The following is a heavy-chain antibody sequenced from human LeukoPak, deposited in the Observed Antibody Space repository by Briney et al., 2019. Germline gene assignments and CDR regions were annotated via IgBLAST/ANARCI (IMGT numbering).Heavy chain of an antibody. J-gene: IGHJ6*02. CDR1: GYTFIDYY. Sequence: ASVKVSCKASGYTFIDYYINWVRQATGQGLEWMGWMNPNSGNTGYAQKFQGRVAMTRNTSISTAYMELSSLRSEDTAVYYCARVTYYYYYGMDVWGQGTTVTVSS. V-gene: IGHV1-8*02. CDR2: MNPNSGNT. CDR3: ARVTYYYYYGMDV.